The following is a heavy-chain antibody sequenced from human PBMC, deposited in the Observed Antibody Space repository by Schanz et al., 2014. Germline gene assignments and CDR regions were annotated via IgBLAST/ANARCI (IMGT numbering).Heavy chain of an antibody. CDR3: ARPSDSSWYMDV. Sequence: DVQLLESGGGLVQPGESLRLSCAASGFTFTTYAMTWVRQAPGKGLEWVSSISSSSMYIYQADSMRGRFTISRDNAKNSLYLQMNSLRAEDTAVYYCARPSDSSWYMDVWGKGTTVTVSS. CDR2: ISSSSMYI. J-gene: IGHJ6*03. V-gene: IGHV3-21*01. CDR1: GFTFTTYA. D-gene: IGHD2-21*02.